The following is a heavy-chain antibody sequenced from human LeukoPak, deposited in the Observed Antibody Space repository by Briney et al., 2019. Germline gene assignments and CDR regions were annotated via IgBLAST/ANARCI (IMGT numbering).Heavy chain of an antibody. J-gene: IGHJ5*02. CDR2: IYYSGST. CDR1: GGSISSYY. Sequence: KSSETLSLTCTVSGGSISSYYWSWIRQPPGKGLEWIGYIYYSGSTNYSPSLRSRVTISIDTSKNQFSLKLTSVTAADTAVYYCATKHYYDSSGYYLAWGQGTLVTVSS. V-gene: IGHV4-59*01. CDR3: ATKHYYDSSGYYLA. D-gene: IGHD3-22*01.